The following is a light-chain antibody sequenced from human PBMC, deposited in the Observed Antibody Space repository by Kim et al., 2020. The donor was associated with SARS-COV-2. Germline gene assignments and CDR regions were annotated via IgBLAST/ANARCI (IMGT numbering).Light chain of an antibody. V-gene: IGLV6-57*03. Sequence: KQVTISATRSSGGIASNYVQWYQQRPGSAPTTVIYEDNQRPSGVPDRFSGSIDSSSNSASLTISGLKTEDEADYYCQSYDSSNSWVFGGGTQLTVL. CDR2: EDN. J-gene: IGLJ3*02. CDR3: QSYDSSNSWV. CDR1: SGGIASNY.